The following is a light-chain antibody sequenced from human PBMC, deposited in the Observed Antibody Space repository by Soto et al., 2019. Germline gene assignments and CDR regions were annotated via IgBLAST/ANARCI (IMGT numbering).Light chain of an antibody. J-gene: IGLJ1*01. CDR3: CSYTTSNTRQIV. V-gene: IGLV2-14*01. CDR2: DVS. Sequence: QSALTQPASVSGSPGQSITISCTGTSSDVGGYSYVSWYQQHPGKAPKFMIYDVSNRPSGVSNRFSGFKSGNTASLTISGLQAEDEADYYCCSYTTSNTRQIVFGTGTKVTVL. CDR1: SSDVGGYSY.